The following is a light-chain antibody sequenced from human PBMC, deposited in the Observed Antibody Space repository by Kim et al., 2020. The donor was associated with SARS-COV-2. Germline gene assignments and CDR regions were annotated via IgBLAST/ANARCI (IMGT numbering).Light chain of an antibody. Sequence: QSVLTQPPSVSGAPGQRVTISCTGSSSNIGASFDVHWYQQFPGAAPKIVIFSDTYRPSGVPDRFSGSKSGTSASLAITGLQAADEADYYCQSYDTSLSGYVFGTGTKVTVL. CDR3: QSYDTSLSGYV. J-gene: IGLJ1*01. CDR1: SSNIGASFD. CDR2: SDT. V-gene: IGLV1-40*01.